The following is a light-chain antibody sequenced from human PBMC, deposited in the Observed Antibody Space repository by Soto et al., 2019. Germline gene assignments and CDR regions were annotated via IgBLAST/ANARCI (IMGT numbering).Light chain of an antibody. Sequence: QSVVTQPPTTSGSLGQSVAISSTGTSSDVGGYNYVSWYQQHPGKAPKLMIYEVNKRHSGVPDRFSGSKSGNTASLTVSGLQAEDEADYYCSSYAGSSNVFGTGTKVTVL. V-gene: IGLV2-8*01. CDR1: SSDVGGYNY. CDR3: SSYAGSSNV. CDR2: EVN. J-gene: IGLJ1*01.